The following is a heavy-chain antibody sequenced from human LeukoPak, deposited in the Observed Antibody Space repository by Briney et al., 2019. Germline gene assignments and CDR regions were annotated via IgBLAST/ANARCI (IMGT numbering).Heavy chain of an antibody. CDR1: GFTFDDYA. D-gene: IGHD6-6*01. J-gene: IGHJ6*03. Sequence: GGSLRLSCAASGFTFDDYAMHWVRQAPGKGLEWVSGISWNSGSIGYADSVKGRFTISRDNAKNSLYLQMNSLRAEDTALYYCAKGEQLVSYYYYYVDVWGKGTTVTVSS. V-gene: IGHV3-9*01. CDR2: ISWNSGSI. CDR3: AKGEQLVSYYYYYVDV.